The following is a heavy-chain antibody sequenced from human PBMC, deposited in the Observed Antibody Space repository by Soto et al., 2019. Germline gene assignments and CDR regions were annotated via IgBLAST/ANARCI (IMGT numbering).Heavy chain of an antibody. Sequence: QVQLVQSRAEVKKPGASVKVSCKASGYRFSSYAINWVRQAPGQGLEWVGWISAYNGKTNYAQKLQGRVTKTTDTSKNPAYMERGRLTSVDTAVYYCARDCRGIAAPGGGMDVWGQGTTVTVSS. V-gene: IGHV1-18*01. J-gene: IGHJ6*02. CDR2: ISAYNGKT. CDR1: GYRFSSYA. CDR3: ARDCRGIAAPGGGMDV. D-gene: IGHD6-25*01.